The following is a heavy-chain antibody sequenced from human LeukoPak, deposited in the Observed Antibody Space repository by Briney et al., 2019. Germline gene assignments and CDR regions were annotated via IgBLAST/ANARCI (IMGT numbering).Heavy chain of an antibody. D-gene: IGHD3-10*01. V-gene: IGHV3-15*01. CDR2: IISKTDGGLT. CDR1: GFGFSYAW. J-gene: IGHJ4*02. Sequence: GGSLRLSCAASGFGFSYAWMNWVRQAPGKGLEWVGRIISKTDGGLTDYAAPVRGRFTISRDDSKNTLYLEMNNLKPEDTAVYYCTTLRSLDYWGQGTLVTVSS. CDR3: TTLRSLDY.